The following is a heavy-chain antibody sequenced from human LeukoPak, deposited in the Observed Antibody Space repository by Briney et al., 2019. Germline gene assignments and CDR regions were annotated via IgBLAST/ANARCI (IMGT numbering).Heavy chain of an antibody. D-gene: IGHD5-18*01. Sequence: SETLSLTCTASGGSISSGSYYWSWIRQPAGKGLEWIGRIYTSGSTNYNPSLKSRVTISVDTSKNQFSLKLSSVTAADTAVYYCARGGGYSYGFNDYWGQGTLVTVSS. CDR3: ARGGGYSYGFNDY. J-gene: IGHJ4*02. CDR2: IYTSGST. CDR1: GGSISSGSYY. V-gene: IGHV4-61*02.